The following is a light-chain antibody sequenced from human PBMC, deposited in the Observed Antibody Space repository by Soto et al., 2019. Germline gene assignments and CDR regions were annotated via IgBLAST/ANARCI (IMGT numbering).Light chain of an antibody. CDR1: SNDIGAYRF. Sequence: QSVLTQPASVSVSPGQSIAISCTGTSNDIGAYRFVSWYQQHPGKAPKLIIYDVNSRPSGVSDRFSGSKSGNTASLAISGLQADDESDYYCSSYTRSTTLVFGGGTKVTVL. J-gene: IGLJ2*01. CDR3: SSYTRSTTLV. V-gene: IGLV2-14*01. CDR2: DVN.